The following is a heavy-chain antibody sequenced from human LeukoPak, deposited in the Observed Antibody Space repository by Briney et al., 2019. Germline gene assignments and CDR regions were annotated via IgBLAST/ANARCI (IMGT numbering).Heavy chain of an antibody. CDR1: GGTFSSYA. Sequence: SVKVSCKASGGTFSSYAISWVRQAPGQGLEWMGRIIPILGIANYAQKFQGRVNLTKDTSTGTAYMELSSLTFDDTAVYYCARGGTAAETSGFDHWGRGTQVTVSA. CDR3: ARGGTAAETSGFDH. D-gene: IGHD6-13*01. J-gene: IGHJ4*01. V-gene: IGHV1-69*04. CDR2: IIPILGIA.